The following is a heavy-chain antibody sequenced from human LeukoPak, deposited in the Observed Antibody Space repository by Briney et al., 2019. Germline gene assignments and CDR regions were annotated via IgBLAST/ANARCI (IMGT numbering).Heavy chain of an antibody. CDR3: ARVSSSWYQDWYFDL. Sequence: SETLSLTCTVSGGSISSYYWSWIRQPPGKGLEWIGYIYYSGSTNYNPSLKSRVIISVKTSKNQFSLKLRSVTAADTAVYYCARVSSSWYQDWYFDLWGRGTLVTVSS. V-gene: IGHV4-59*01. CDR2: IYYSGST. D-gene: IGHD6-13*01. J-gene: IGHJ2*01. CDR1: GGSISSYY.